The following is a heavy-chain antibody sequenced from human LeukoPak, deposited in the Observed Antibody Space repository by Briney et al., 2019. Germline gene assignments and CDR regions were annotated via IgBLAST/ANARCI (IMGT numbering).Heavy chain of an antibody. CDR1: RYTFTGYY. V-gene: IGHV1-2*02. CDR3: AREGAAAISNYYMDV. Sequence: ASVKVSCKASRYTFTGYYMHWVRQAPGQGLEWMGWINPNSGGTNYAQKFQGRVTMTRDTSISTAYMELSRLRSDDTAVYYCAREGAAAISNYYMDVWGKGTTVTVSS. D-gene: IGHD2-2*01. CDR2: INPNSGGT. J-gene: IGHJ6*03.